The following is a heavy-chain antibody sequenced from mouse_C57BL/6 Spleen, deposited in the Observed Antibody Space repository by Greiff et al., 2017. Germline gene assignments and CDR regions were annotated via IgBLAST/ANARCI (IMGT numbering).Heavy chain of an antibody. D-gene: IGHD2-2*01. Sequence: VKLQESGPELVKPGASVKISCKASGYAFSSSWMNWVKQRPGKGLEWIGRIYPGDGDTNYNGKFKGKATLTADKSSSTAYMQLSSLTSEDSAVYFCARSGLWLRQGDYYAMDYWGQGTSVTVSS. CDR3: ARSGLWLRQGDYYAMDY. CDR1: GYAFSSSW. J-gene: IGHJ4*01. CDR2: IYPGDGDT. V-gene: IGHV1-82*01.